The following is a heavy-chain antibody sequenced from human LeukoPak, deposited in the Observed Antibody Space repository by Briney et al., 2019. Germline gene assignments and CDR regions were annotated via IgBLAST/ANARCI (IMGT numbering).Heavy chain of an antibody. CDR2: ISSSGSTI. Sequence: GGSLRLSCAASGFTFSSYEMNWVRQAPGKGLEWVSYISSSGSTIYYADSVKGRFTISRDNAKNSLYLQMNSLRAEDTAVYYCAVLTTDDTFDYWGQGTLVTVSS. CDR1: GFTFSSYE. D-gene: IGHD4-17*01. CDR3: AVLTTDDTFDY. V-gene: IGHV3-48*03. J-gene: IGHJ4*02.